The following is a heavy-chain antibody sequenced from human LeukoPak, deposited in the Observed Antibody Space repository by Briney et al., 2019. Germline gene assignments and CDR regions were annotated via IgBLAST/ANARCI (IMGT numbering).Heavy chain of an antibody. CDR1: GFTFSSNW. Sequence: GGSLRLSCTASGFTFSSNWMHWVRQAPGKGLVWVSRINSDGSSTNYADSVKGRFTISRDNAKNSLYLQMNSLRAEDTALYYCARDGVGATNDYWGQGTLVTVSS. D-gene: IGHD1-26*01. CDR2: INSDGSST. V-gene: IGHV3-74*01. J-gene: IGHJ4*02. CDR3: ARDGVGATNDY.